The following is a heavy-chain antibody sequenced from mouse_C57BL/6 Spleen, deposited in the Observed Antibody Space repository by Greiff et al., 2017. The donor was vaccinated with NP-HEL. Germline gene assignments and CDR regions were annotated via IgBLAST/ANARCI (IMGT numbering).Heavy chain of an antibody. CDR2: IYPGDGDT. CDR3: ARGAAYYSNYNYAMDY. D-gene: IGHD2-5*01. V-gene: IGHV1-82*01. CDR1: GYAFSSSW. Sequence: VQLQQSGPELVKPGASVKISCKASGYAFSSSWMNWVKQRPGKGLEWIGRIYPGDGDTNYNGKFKGKATLTADKSSSTAYMQLSSLTSEDSAVYFCARGAAYYSNYNYAMDYWGQGTSVTVSS. J-gene: IGHJ4*01.